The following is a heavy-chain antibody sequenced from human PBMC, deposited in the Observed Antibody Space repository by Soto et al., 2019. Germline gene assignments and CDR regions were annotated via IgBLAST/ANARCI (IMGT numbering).Heavy chain of an antibody. CDR1: GYTFTTYD. V-gene: IGHV1-18*01. CDR2: ISTYNGNT. Sequence: ASVKVSCKASGYTFTTYDISWVRQAPGQGLEWMGRISTYNGNTNYPQSLQGRLTMTTDTSTTTAYMELRSLRSDDPAVYYCARDSFHVLMVNAPNLYGMDVWGQGTTVTVSS. J-gene: IGHJ6*02. CDR3: ARDSFHVLMVNAPNLYGMDV. D-gene: IGHD2-8*01.